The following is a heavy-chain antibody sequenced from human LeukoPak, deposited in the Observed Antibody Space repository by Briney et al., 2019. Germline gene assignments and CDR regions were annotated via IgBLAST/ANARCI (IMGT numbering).Heavy chain of an antibody. V-gene: IGHV4-59*08. CDR1: GGSIILYF. CDR3: ARRLVGAAGYFDS. J-gene: IGHJ4*02. CDR2: FYNSGST. D-gene: IGHD1-26*01. Sequence: SETLSLTCAVSGGSIILYFWSWLRQPPGQALEGIGYFYNSGSTNYNPSLKSRVTISGDTSKNQFSLRLDSVTAADTAVYYCARRLVGAAGYFDSWGQGTLVTVSS.